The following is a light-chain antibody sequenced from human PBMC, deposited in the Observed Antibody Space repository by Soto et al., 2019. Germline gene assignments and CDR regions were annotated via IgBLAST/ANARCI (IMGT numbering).Light chain of an antibody. J-gene: IGKJ5*01. V-gene: IGKV1-39*01. Sequence: DIQMTQSPSSLSASVGDRVTITCRASQTIGSYVNWYQQKPGKAPTFLIYATSTLQSGVSSRFSGSGSGTDFTLTISRLEPEDFAVYYCQQRSNWPTFGQGTRLEIK. CDR3: QQRSNWPT. CDR2: ATS. CDR1: QTIGSY.